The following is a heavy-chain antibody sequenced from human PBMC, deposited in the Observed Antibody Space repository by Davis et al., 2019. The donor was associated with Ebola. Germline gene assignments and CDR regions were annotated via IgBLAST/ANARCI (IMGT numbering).Heavy chain of an antibody. V-gene: IGHV1-69*06. D-gene: IGHD6-6*01. CDR2: IIPIFGTA. J-gene: IGHJ5*02. Sequence: AASVKVSCKASGGTFSSYAISWVRQAPGQGLEWMGGIIPIFGTANYAQKFQGRVTITADKSTSTAYMELNSLRSEDTAVYYCARVRVYSSSSYWFDPWGQGTLVTVSS. CDR3: ARVRVYSSSSYWFDP. CDR1: GGTFSSYA.